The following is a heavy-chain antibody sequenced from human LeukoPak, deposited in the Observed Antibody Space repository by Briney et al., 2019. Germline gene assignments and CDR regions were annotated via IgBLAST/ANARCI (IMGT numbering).Heavy chain of an antibody. V-gene: IGHV1-2*02. D-gene: IGHD5-12*01. CDR2: MDSNSGGT. CDR1: GYTFTHNY. J-gene: IGHJ5*02. Sequence: GASVKVSCKASGYTFTHNYIHWLRQAPGPGLEWMGWMDSNSGGTKYAQKFQGRVTMARDTSISTAYMELTRLGFGDTAVYYCARGWGYDYRGNNWFDPWGQGTPVTVSS. CDR3: ARGWGYDYRGNNWFDP.